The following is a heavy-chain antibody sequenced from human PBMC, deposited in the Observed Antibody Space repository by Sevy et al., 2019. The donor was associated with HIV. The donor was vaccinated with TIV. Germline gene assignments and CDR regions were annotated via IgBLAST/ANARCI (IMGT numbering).Heavy chain of an antibody. CDR1: GFTFSSYA. CDR3: AVDRGWGLGAFDI. D-gene: IGHD3-10*01. V-gene: IGHV3-30-3*01. Sequence: GGSLRLSCAASGFTFSSYAMHWVRQAPGKGLEWVAVISYDGSNKYYADSVKGRFTISRDNSKYTLYMQRNSLRAEDAAVDYCAVDRGWGLGAFDIWGQGTMVTFSS. CDR2: ISYDGSNK. J-gene: IGHJ3*02.